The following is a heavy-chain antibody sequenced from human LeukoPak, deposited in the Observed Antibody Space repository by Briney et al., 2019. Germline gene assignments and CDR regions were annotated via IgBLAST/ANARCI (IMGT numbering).Heavy chain of an antibody. CDR2: MDQDGTEK. CDR1: GFTFSSYW. Sequence: GGSHSLFCAASGFTFSSYWMSWVRQAPGKGLEWVANMDQDGTEKNYVDSVKGRFTISRDNAKNLLYVQMNSLRAEDTAVYYCARDRGYSTFDIWGQGIMVTVSS. V-gene: IGHV3-7*05. D-gene: IGHD5-18*01. J-gene: IGHJ3*02. CDR3: ARDRGYSTFDI.